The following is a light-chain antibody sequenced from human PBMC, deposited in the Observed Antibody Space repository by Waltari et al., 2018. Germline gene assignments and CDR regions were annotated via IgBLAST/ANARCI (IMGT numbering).Light chain of an antibody. Sequence: DIRMTHSPSPLSASLGDRVPVTCRASQNIMTYLNWYQHKPGNAPELLIYSASKLQRGVPSRFSGSGSGTDFTLTISSLQPADFATYYCQQSYSVPFTFGPGTNVDRK. CDR2: SAS. V-gene: IGKV1-39*01. CDR1: QNIMTY. CDR3: QQSYSVPFT. J-gene: IGKJ3*01.